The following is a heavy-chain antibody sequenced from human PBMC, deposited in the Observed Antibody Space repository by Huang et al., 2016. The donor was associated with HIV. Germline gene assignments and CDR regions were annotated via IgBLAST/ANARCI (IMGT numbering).Heavy chain of an antibody. J-gene: IGHJ4*02. Sequence: EVQLVESGGGLVQPGGSLRLSCAASGFTFRSYWMSWVRQAPGKGLEWVANIKQDGSEKYYVDSVKGRFTISRDNARNTLDLQMNSLRGEDTAVYYCVRGRQIVVVVAATPGYFDYWGQGTLVTVSS. CDR1: GFTFRSYW. CDR3: VRGRQIVVVVAATPGYFDY. V-gene: IGHV3-7*01. D-gene: IGHD2-15*01. CDR2: IKQDGSEK.